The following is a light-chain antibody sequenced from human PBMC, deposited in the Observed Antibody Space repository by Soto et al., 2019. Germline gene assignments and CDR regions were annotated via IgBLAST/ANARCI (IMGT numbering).Light chain of an antibody. CDR3: QQHATPPYT. J-gene: IGKJ2*01. Sequence: DIVLTQSPGTLSLSPGERATLSCRASQSVSSTYLAWFQQKLGQAPRLLIHGASRRATGIPDRFSGSGSGTHFNLTILRLEPEAFSVYYCQQHATPPYTFGQGTKLEIK. CDR2: GAS. V-gene: IGKV3-20*01. CDR1: QSVSSTY.